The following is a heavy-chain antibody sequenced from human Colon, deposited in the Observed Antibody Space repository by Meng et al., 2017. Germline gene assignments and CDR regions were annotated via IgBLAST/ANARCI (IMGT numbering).Heavy chain of an antibody. J-gene: IGHJ5*01. D-gene: IGHD2-15*01. CDR2: IYWDDDA. Sequence: QITLKEFGPTLVKPTQILTLTCSFSGFSLNTDGVAVGWIRQPPGKAPEWLALIYWDDDARYSPSLKNRLSITQDAAKNQVVLTMTNMESVDTATYFCAHGVVASATLGAWFDSWGQGTLVTVSS. CDR3: AHGVVASATLGAWFDS. V-gene: IGHV2-5*02. CDR1: GFSLNTDGVA.